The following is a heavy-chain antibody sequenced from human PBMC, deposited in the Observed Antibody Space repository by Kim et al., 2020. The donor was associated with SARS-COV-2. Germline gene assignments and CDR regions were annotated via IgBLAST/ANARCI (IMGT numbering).Heavy chain of an antibody. CDR3: AGSAAGARSFDY. V-gene: IGHV3-23*01. D-gene: IGHD6-13*01. CDR2: IGTGGVT. Sequence: GGSLRLSCAASGFTFSSYAMTWVRQAPGKGLEWVSNIGTGGVTYYADSVKGRFTISRDNSKNTLYLQMSSLRAEDTALYYCAGSAAGARSFDYWGQGTLVIVST. J-gene: IGHJ4*02. CDR1: GFTFSSYA.